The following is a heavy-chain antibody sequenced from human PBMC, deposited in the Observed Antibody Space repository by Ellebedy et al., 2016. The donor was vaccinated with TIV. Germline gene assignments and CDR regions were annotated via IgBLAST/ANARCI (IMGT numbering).Heavy chain of an antibody. D-gene: IGHD3-22*01. Sequence: GSLRLSCTVSGDSISSSSYYWGWIRQPPGKGLEWIGSTYHSGRTNYNPSLKSRATLSVDTSNNQFSLKLTSKTATDTALYYCATAGNFYDSGGYRSDYWGQGTLVTVSS. CDR1: GDSISSSSYY. J-gene: IGHJ4*02. CDR3: ATAGNFYDSGGYRSDY. V-gene: IGHV4-39*01. CDR2: TYHSGRT.